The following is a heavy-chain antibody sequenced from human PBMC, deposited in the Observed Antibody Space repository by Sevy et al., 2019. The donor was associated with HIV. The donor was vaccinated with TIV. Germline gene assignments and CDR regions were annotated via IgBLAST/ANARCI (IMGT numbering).Heavy chain of an antibody. CDR3: TRAVEQWLGPETFDI. J-gene: IGHJ3*02. Sequence: GGSLRLSCTTSGFRFADYAMSWFRQAPGKGLEWVGFIRSKGYGGASEFAASVKGRFTFSRDDSKDVAYLQMNGLTTEDTAVYHCTRAVEQWLGPETFDIWGRGTMVTVSS. D-gene: IGHD6-19*01. CDR2: IRSKGYGGAS. CDR1: GFRFADYA. V-gene: IGHV3-49*03.